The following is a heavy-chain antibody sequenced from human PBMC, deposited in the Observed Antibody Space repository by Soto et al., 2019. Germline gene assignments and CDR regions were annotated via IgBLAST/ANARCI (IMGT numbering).Heavy chain of an antibody. Sequence: DVQLVESGGGLVQPGRSLRLSCAASGFYFDDFAMHWVRQAPGKGLEWVSSISWNSGSIGYADSLKGRFTISRDNAKNSLYLQMNNLRGEDTAVYYCAKDREAYSGWFESWGQGTVVSVSS. CDR1: GFYFDDFA. CDR2: ISWNSGSI. J-gene: IGHJ5*01. CDR3: AKDREAYSGWFES. V-gene: IGHV3-9*01. D-gene: IGHD4-4*01.